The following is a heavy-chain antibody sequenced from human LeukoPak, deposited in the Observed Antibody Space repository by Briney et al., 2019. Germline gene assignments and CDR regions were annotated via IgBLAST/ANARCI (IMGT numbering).Heavy chain of an antibody. D-gene: IGHD3-16*01. J-gene: IGHJ1*01. Sequence: GGSLRLSCAASGFTCSIYGMHWVRQAPGKGLEWVAFIRDDGSNKYYADSVKGRFTISRDNSKNTVSLKMNSLRGEDTAVYYCANDDDWGRYKHWGQGTLVTVSS. V-gene: IGHV3-30*02. CDR1: GFTCSIYG. CDR3: ANDDDWGRYKH. CDR2: IRDDGSNK.